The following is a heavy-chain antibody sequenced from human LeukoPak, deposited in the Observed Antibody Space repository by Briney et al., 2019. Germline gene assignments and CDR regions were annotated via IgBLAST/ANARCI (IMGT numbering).Heavy chain of an antibody. CDR1: GFTFNTYC. V-gene: IGHV3-7*01. CDR2: IKPDGCEK. CDR3: ARNRGGSGWYEFES. J-gene: IGHJ4*02. Sequence: PGGSLRLSCADSGFTFNTYCMSWVRQVPGKGLEWVASIKPDGCEKFYVDAVKGRFPISRDKAKNSLYLQLNSLRADDTALFYCARNRGGSGWYEFESWLQGTLVSVRS. D-gene: IGHD6-19*01.